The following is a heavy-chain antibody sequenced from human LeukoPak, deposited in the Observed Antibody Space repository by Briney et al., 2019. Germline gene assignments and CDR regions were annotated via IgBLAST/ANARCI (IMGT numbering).Heavy chain of an antibody. CDR3: ARGRSTGFPYYFEY. CDR2: MNPNSGNT. V-gene: IGHV1-8*03. J-gene: IGHJ4*02. CDR1: GYTFTSYD. Sequence: ASVKLSCKASGYTFTSYDINWVRQGTGQGLEWMGWMNPNSGNTGYAQKFQGRVTITRNTSISTAYMELSGLRSEDTAVYYCARGRSTGFPYYFEYWGQGTLVTVSS.